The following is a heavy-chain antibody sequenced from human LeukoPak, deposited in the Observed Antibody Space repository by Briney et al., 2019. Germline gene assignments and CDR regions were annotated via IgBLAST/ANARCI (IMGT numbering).Heavy chain of an antibody. CDR2: MNPNSGNT. V-gene: IGHV1-8*01. CDR3: ARVDSSSWYGHYYYYMDV. D-gene: IGHD6-13*01. J-gene: IGHJ6*03. CDR1: GYTFTSYD. Sequence: ASVKVSCKASGYTFTSYDINWVRQATGQGLEWMGWMNPNSGNTGYAQKFQGRVTMTRNTSISTAYMELSSLRSEDTAVYYCARVDSSSWYGHYYYYMDVWGKGTTVTVSS.